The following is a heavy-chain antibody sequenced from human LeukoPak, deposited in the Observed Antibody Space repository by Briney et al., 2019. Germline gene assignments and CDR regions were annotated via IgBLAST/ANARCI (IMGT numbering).Heavy chain of an antibody. J-gene: IGHJ3*02. CDR1: DGSISSSSYY. V-gene: IGHV4-39*01. Sequence: SETLSLTCTVSDGSISSSSYYWAWIRQPPGKGLEWIGTIYYSGSTYYNPSLKSRVTISVDTSKNQFSLKLSSMTAADTAVYYCAGYGAFDIWGQGTMVTVSS. D-gene: IGHD5-18*01. CDR3: AGYGAFDI. CDR2: IYYSGST.